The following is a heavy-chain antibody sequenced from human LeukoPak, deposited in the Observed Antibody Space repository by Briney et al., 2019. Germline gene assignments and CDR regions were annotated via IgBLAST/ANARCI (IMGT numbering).Heavy chain of an antibody. D-gene: IGHD4-17*01. CDR3: ARGEAYYGDSPGW. J-gene: IGHJ4*02. V-gene: IGHV3-74*01. CDR2: INSDGSST. Sequence: PGGSLRLSCAASGFTFSSYWMHWVRQAPGKGLVWVSRINSDGSSTSYADSVKGRFTISRENAKNTLYLQMNSPRAEDTAVDYCARGEAYYGDSPGWWGQGTLVTVSS. CDR1: GFTFSSYW.